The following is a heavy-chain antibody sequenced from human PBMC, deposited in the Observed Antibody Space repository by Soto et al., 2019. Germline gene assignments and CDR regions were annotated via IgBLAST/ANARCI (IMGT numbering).Heavy chain of an antibody. V-gene: IGHV3-53*04. CDR1: GFTVSSNS. CDR2: IYSGGST. J-gene: IGHJ5*02. Sequence: EVQLVESGGGLVQPGWSLSLSCAASGFTVSSNSMSWVRQAPGKGREWVSVIYSGGSTYYAASVKGRFTISEQNNKNPLYLKMNSLRAEDTAVYYCAREVGHRWFDHWGQGTLVTVSS. CDR3: AREVGHRWFDH.